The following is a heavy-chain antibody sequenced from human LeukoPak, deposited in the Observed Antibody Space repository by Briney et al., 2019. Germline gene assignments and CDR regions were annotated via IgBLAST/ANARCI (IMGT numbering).Heavy chain of an antibody. CDR2: ISSSGTTI. J-gene: IGHJ4*02. Sequence: GGSLRLSCTASGFTFSDYFMTWIRQAPGKGLEWISYISSSGTTIFYADSVKGRFTISRDNAKNSLYLQMNSLRVEDTAVYYCARDFWGDGNDYWGQGTLVTVSS. CDR1: GFTFSDYF. CDR3: ARDFWGDGNDY. V-gene: IGHV3-11*04. D-gene: IGHD3-16*01.